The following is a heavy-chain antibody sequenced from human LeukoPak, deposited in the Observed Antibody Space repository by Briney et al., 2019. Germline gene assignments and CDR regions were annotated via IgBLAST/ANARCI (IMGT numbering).Heavy chain of an antibody. J-gene: IGHJ4*02. V-gene: IGHV4-34*01. CDR3: ARQITLYDFWSGSNRCFDY. D-gene: IGHD3-3*01. CDR1: GGSFSGYY. Sequence: SETLSLTCAVYGGSFSGYYWSWIRQPPGKGLEWIGEINHSGSTNYNPSLKSRVTISVDTSKNQFSLKLSSVTAADTAVYYCARQITLYDFWSGSNRCFDYWGQGTLVTVSS. CDR2: INHSGST.